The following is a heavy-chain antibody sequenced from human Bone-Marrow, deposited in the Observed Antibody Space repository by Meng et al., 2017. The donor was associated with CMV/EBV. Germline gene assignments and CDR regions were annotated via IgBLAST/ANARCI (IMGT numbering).Heavy chain of an antibody. CDR1: GGSISRSNW. J-gene: IGHJ6*02. D-gene: IGHD1-1*01. V-gene: IGHV4-4*02. CDR3: AREMGDWNDPNGMDV. Sequence: SETLSLTCGVSGGSISRSNWWSWVRQLPGKGLEWIGETFHSGRTNYNPSLKSRVTISVDRSKNQFSLKLSSVTAADTAVYYCAREMGDWNDPNGMDVWGQGTTVTVSS. CDR2: TFHSGRT.